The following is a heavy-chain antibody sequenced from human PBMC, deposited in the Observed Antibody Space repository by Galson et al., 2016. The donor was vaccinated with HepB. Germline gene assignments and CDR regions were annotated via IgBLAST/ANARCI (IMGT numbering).Heavy chain of an antibody. CDR3: VTYDSSGPLMA. D-gene: IGHD3-22*01. CDR1: GFTFSSYG. Sequence: SLRLSCAASGFTFSSYGMHWVRQAPGKGLEWVAVIWYDGSNKYYADSVKGRFTISRDNSKNTLYLQMNSLRAEDTAVYYSVTYDSSGPLMAWGQGTLVTVSS. V-gene: IGHV3-33*01. J-gene: IGHJ5*02. CDR2: IWYDGSNK.